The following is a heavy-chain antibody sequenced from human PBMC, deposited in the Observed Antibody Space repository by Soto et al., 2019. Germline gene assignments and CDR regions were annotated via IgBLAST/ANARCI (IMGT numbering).Heavy chain of an antibody. D-gene: IGHD3-10*01. V-gene: IGHV3-33*01. CDR2: IWYDGSNK. CDR1: GFNFSNYG. Sequence: QVQLVKSGGGVVHPGRSLRLSCAASGFNFSNYGMQWVRQAPGKGLEWGAHIWYDGSNKYYADSVKGRFTISRDNSKNTLYLQMDSLRPDDTAVYYCASASGATVSWGQGTLVTV. CDR3: ASASGATVS. J-gene: IGHJ5*02.